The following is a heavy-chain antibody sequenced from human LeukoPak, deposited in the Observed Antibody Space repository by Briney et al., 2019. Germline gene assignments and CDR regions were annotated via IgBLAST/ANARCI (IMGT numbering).Heavy chain of an antibody. D-gene: IGHD3-22*01. CDR3: ARSRITMIADAFDI. Sequence: SETLSLTRTVSGGSISSYYWSWIRQPPGKGLEWIGYIYYSGSTNYHPSLKSRVTISVDTSKNQFSLKLSSVTAADTAVYYCARSRITMIADAFDIWGQGTMVTVSS. CDR2: IYYSGST. CDR1: GGSISSYY. J-gene: IGHJ3*02. V-gene: IGHV4-59*01.